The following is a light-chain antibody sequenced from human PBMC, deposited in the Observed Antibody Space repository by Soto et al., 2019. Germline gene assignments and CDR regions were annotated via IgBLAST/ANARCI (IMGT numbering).Light chain of an antibody. Sequence: DIQMTQSPSSLSASVGDRVTITCRASQSISNNLNWYQQKPGKAPNLLIYGASSLQSGVPSRFSGSGSETDFTLTIISLQPEDFSTYYCQQSYSAPVTFGQGTRLEIK. J-gene: IGKJ5*01. CDR3: QQSYSAPVT. CDR2: GAS. V-gene: IGKV1-39*01. CDR1: QSISNN.